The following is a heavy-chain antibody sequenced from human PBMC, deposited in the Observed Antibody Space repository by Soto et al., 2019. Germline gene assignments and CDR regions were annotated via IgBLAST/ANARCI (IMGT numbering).Heavy chain of an antibody. CDR2: ISGSGGNT. CDR3: AKSHTGINSYNDY. J-gene: IGHJ4*02. Sequence: EVQLLESGGGLVQPGGSLRLSCAASGFTFSTYAMNWVRQAAGKGLEWVSTISGSGGNTYYADSVKGRFTISRDNSKNTLFLQMNSLSAEDTARYYCAKSHTGINSYNDYWGRGTLVTVSS. V-gene: IGHV3-23*01. CDR1: GFTFSTYA. D-gene: IGHD5-18*01.